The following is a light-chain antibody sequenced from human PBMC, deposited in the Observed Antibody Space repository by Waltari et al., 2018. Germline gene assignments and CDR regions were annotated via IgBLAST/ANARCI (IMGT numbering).Light chain of an antibody. V-gene: IGKV4-1*01. CDR2: GAS. J-gene: IGKJ5*01. CDR3: QQYYTKPIT. Sequence: LYSSNNINLVTWYKEKPGKPPKGLIYGASTRESGVPDRFSGSGSGRDFTLTISRLQAEDVAVYYCQQYYTKPITCGQGTRLESK. CDR1: LYSSNNINL.